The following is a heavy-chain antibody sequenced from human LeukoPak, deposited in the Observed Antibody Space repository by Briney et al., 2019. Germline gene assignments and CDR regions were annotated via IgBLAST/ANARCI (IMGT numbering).Heavy chain of an antibody. V-gene: IGHV4-4*07. CDR2: IYTSGST. J-gene: IGHJ4*02. CDR1: GGSISRYY. CDR3: AREGYYYDSSGSPL. Sequence: SETLSLTCTVSGGSISRYYWSWIRQPAGKGLEWIGRIYTSGSTNYNPSLKSRVTMSVDTSKNQFSLKLSSVTAADTAVYYCAREGYYYDSSGSPLWGQGTLVTVSS. D-gene: IGHD3-22*01.